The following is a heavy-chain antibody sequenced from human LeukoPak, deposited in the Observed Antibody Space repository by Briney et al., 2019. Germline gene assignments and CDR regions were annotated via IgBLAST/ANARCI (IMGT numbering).Heavy chain of an antibody. CDR2: IDTDGRTT. CDR3: ARDVAGARSY. Sequence: GGSLRLSCAASGYTFSSYWMHWVRQVPGQGLVWVSRIDTDGRTTDYADSVRGRFTTCRDNVQNTLYLQMNSLTAEDTAVYYCARDVAGARSYWGQGALVSVSS. D-gene: IGHD3-10*01. V-gene: IGHV3-74*01. J-gene: IGHJ4*02. CDR1: GYTFSSYW.